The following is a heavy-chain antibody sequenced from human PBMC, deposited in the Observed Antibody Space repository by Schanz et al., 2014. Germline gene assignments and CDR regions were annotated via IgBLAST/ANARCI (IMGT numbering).Heavy chain of an antibody. CDR3: ARKMKLGVYGGKGHDSLDI. CDR2: ISASGGTT. D-gene: IGHD4-17*01. J-gene: IGHJ3*02. Sequence: DVHLLESGGGLVQPGGSLRLSCAASEFTFSTDAMSWVRQAPGKGLEWVSAISASGGTTYYADSVKGRFTISRDNSKNTLYLQMNSLRPEDTAVYYCARKMKLGVYGGKGHDSLDIWGQGTMVTVSS. V-gene: IGHV3-23*01. CDR1: EFTFSTDA.